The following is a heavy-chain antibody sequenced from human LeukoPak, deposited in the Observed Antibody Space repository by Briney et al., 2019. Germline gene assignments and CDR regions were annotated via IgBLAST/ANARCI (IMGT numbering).Heavy chain of an antibody. Sequence: PGGSLRLSCAASGFTFSSYWMTWVRQAPGKGLEWVANIKQDGSEAYYVDSVKGRFTVSRDNSKNRLYLQMNSLRAEDTAVYYCARDNRNWAFDYWGQGTLVTVSS. CDR2: IKQDGSEA. J-gene: IGHJ4*02. CDR1: GFTFSSYW. CDR3: ARDNRNWAFDY. V-gene: IGHV3-7*01. D-gene: IGHD7-27*01.